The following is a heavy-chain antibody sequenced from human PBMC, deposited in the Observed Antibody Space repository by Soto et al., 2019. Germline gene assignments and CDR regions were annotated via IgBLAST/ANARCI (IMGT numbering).Heavy chain of an antibody. J-gene: IGHJ4*02. CDR2: IYYSGST. V-gene: IGHV4-31*03. CDR3: ARVWGYYFDP. CDR1: GGSISSGGYY. Sequence: SETLSLTCTVSGGSISSGGYYWSWVRQHPGKGLEWIGYIYYSGSTYYNPSLKSRVTMSVDTSKNQFSLKLTSVTAADTAVYYCARVWGYYFDPWGQGTLVTVSS. D-gene: IGHD2-21*01.